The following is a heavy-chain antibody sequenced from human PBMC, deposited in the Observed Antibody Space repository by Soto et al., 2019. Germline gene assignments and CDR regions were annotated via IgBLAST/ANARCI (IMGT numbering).Heavy chain of an antibody. CDR1: GFTFSSYA. CDR3: ARDQAAGGTISRYFQD. Sequence: EVQLLESGGGLVQPEGSLRLSCEASGFTFSSYAMSWVRPAPGKGLEWVSGISGGGSTTYYADSVKGRFTISRDNSKNTLYLQVNSLRAEDTAVYYCARDQAAGGTISRYFQDWGQGTLVTVSS. D-gene: IGHD6-13*01. V-gene: IGHV3-23*01. J-gene: IGHJ1*01. CDR2: ISGGGSTT.